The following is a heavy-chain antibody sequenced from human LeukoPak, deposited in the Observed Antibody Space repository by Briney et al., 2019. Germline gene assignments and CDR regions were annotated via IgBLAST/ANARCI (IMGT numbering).Heavy chain of an antibody. J-gene: IGHJ6*02. D-gene: IGHD3-3*01. CDR3: AREHYDFWSGYDYGMDV. CDR1: GFTFSDYY. Sequence: GGSLRLSCAASGFTFSDYYMSWIRQAPGEGLEWVSYISSSGSTIYYADSVKGRFTISSDNAKNSLYLQMNSLRAEDTAVYYCAREHYDFWSGYDYGMDVWGQGTTVTVSS. V-gene: IGHV3-11*01. CDR2: ISSSGSTI.